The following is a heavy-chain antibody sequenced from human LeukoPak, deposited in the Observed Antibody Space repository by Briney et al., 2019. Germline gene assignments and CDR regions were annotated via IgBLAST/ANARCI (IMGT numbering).Heavy chain of an antibody. Sequence: GGSLRLSCAASGFTFSNYAMSWVRQAPGKGLEWVSVISAIGNSQYYADSVKGRFTISRDNSKKTVDLQMNSLRVDDTAVYYCAKRSTAIVLTSYSDPWGQGTLVTVSS. J-gene: IGHJ5*02. V-gene: IGHV3-23*01. CDR1: GFTFSNYA. CDR2: ISAIGNSQ. CDR3: AKRSTAIVLTSYSDP. D-gene: IGHD3-10*01.